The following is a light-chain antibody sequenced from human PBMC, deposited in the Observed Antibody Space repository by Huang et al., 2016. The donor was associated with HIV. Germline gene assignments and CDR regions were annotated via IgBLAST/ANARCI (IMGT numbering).Light chain of an antibody. V-gene: IGKV1-5*01. J-gene: IGKJ1*01. Sequence: MTQSPSTLSASVGDRVTITCRASQSIDSYLAWYQQKPGKAPELLIYDAFSLDSGVPSRFSGSGSGTEFTLTISSLQPDNFATYYCQHYHSYPGTFGQDTKLEIK. CDR2: DAF. CDR1: QSIDSY. CDR3: QHYHSYPGT.